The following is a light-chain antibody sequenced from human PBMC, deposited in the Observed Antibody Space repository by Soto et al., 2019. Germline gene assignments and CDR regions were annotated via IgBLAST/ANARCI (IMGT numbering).Light chain of an antibody. CDR2: EVS. CDR3: CSYARSNNLI. Sequence: QSVLTQPPSASGSPGQSVTISCTGTSSDIGAYNYVSWYQQYPGKAPKLMIFEVSKRPSGVPDRFSGSKSGNTASLTVSGLQAEDEADYYCCSYARSNNLIFGTGTKLTVL. V-gene: IGLV2-8*01. CDR1: SSDIGAYNY. J-gene: IGLJ1*01.